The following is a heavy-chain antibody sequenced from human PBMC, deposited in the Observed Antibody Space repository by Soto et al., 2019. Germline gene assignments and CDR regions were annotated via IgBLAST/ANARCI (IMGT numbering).Heavy chain of an antibody. CDR1: GGSISSGGHY. CDR3: ARGAHDYGDYAWAFDI. J-gene: IGHJ3*02. Sequence: QVQLQESGPGLVKSSQTLSLTCTVSGGSISSGGHYWSWIRQHPGKGLEWIGYIFYSGSTYYNPSLNSRVTISVDTSKNQFSLKLSSVTAADTAVYYCARGAHDYGDYAWAFDIWGQGTMVTVSS. D-gene: IGHD4-17*01. V-gene: IGHV4-31*03. CDR2: IFYSGST.